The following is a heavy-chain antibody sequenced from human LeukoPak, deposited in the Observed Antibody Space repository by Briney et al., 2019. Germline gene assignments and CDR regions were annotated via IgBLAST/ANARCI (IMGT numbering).Heavy chain of an antibody. D-gene: IGHD3-22*01. CDR2: ISGSGGST. V-gene: IGHV3-23*01. Sequence: GGSLRLSCAASGFTFSSYAMSWVRQAPGKGLEWVSAISGSGGSTYYADSVKGRFTISRDNSKNSLYLQMNSLRAEDTAVYYCARVQGDSSGYSADYWGQGTLVTVSS. CDR3: ARVQGDSSGYSADY. J-gene: IGHJ4*02. CDR1: GFTFSSYA.